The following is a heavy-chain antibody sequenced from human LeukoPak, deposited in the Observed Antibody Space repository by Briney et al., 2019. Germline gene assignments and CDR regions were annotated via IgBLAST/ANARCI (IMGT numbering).Heavy chain of an antibody. CDR1: GFTFSSYW. Sequence: GGSLRLSCAASGFTFSSYWMSWVRQAPGKGLEWVANIKQDGSEKYYVDSVKGRFTISRDNAKNSLYLQMNSLRAEDTAVYYCARDAHHYDSSGYYWGQGTLVTVSS. V-gene: IGHV3-7*01. CDR3: ARDAHHYDSSGYY. J-gene: IGHJ4*02. D-gene: IGHD3-22*01. CDR2: IKQDGSEK.